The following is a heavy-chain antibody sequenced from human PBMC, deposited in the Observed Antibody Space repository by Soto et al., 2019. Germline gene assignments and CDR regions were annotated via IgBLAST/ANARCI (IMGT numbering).Heavy chain of an antibody. CDR3: ARCRFGVVIIAVGMDV. CDR2: ISAYNGNT. CDR1: GCTFTSYG. V-gene: IGHV1-18*01. D-gene: IGHD3-3*01. J-gene: IGHJ6*02. Sequence: GASVKVSCKASGCTFTSYGISWVRQAPGQGLEWMGWISAYNGNTNYAQKLQGRVTMTTDTSTSTAYMELRSLRSDDTAVYYCARCRFGVVIIAVGMDVWGQGTTVTVSS.